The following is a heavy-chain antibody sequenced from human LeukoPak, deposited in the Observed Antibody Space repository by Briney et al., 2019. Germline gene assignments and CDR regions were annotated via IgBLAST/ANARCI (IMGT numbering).Heavy chain of an antibody. CDR1: GFTFRTHA. Sequence: GGSLRLSSAASGFTFRTHAMSWVPQAPGKGLEWVSGISGVSETTYYADSVRGRFTISTDNTKSTIYLQMNSQRAVYSGVYYCAKDVCGNYCSLDMWGQMTMVTV. J-gene: IGHJ3*02. CDR3: AKDVCGNYCSLDM. D-gene: IGHD1-26*01. CDR2: ISGVSETT. V-gene: IGHV3-23*01.